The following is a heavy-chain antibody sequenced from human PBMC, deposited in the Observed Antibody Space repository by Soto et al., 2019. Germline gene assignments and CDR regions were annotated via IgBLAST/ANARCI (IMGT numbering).Heavy chain of an antibody. D-gene: IGHD3-10*01. J-gene: IGHJ4*02. Sequence: QVQLVQSGADVKKPGSSVKVSWQASGVTFSSETLGWVRQAPGQGLEWVGGIIPLFGTASYAQKFQGRVTITADESTSTVYMELSSLRSDDTAVYFCATELGENPASPFDAWGQGTLVTVSS. CDR3: ATELGENPASPFDA. V-gene: IGHV1-69*01. CDR2: IIPLFGTA. CDR1: GVTFSSET.